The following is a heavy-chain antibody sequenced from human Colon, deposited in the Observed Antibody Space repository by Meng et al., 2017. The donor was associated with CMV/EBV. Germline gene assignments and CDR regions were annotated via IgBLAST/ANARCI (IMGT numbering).Heavy chain of an antibody. CDR1: GGFISGSSYY. V-gene: IGHV4-39*06. CDR2: MYYSGNT. D-gene: IGHD3-22*01. J-gene: IGHJ6*03. CDR3: ARTVQWLAPFYYYMDV. Sequence: RRNLQESGPVLGKASEPLSLTWTVLGGFISGSSYYWGWIRQPPGKGLEWIGSMYYSGNTHYKSSLKSRVTISVDTSKNQFSLRLNSVTAADTAVYYCARTVQWLAPFYYYMDVWGKGTLVTVSS.